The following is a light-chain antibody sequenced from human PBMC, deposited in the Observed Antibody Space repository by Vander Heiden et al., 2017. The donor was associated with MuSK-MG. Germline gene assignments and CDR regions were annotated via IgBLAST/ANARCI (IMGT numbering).Light chain of an antibody. CDR1: SPNIGSNT. CDR2: SNN. V-gene: IGLV1-44*01. Sequence: QSVLTQPPSASGTPGQRVTTSCSGSSPNIGSNTVNWYQQLPGTAPKLLIYSNNQRPSGVPDRFSGSKSGTSASLAISGLQSEDEADYYCAAWDDSLNGLVFGGGTKLTVL. J-gene: IGLJ2*01. CDR3: AAWDDSLNGLV.